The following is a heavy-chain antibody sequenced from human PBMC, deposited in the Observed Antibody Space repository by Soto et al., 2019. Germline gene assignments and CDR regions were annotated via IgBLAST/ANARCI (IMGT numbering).Heavy chain of an antibody. Sequence: QVQLQESGPGLVKPSETLSLTCTVSGASISGFYWSWIRKSAGKGLEWIGRIYATGTTDYNPSLKSRVMMSVDTSQKQFSLKLGSGTAAEPAVYYWVEAGTKALRDWFEPWGQGISVTFSS. V-gene: IGHV4-4*07. CDR3: VEAGTKALRDWFEP. CDR1: GASISGFY. D-gene: IGHD6-19*01. CDR2: IYATGTT. J-gene: IGHJ5*02.